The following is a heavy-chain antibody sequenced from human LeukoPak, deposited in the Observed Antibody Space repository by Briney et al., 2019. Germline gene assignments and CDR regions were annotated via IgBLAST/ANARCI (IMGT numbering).Heavy chain of an antibody. J-gene: IGHJ4*02. D-gene: IGHD5-12*01. V-gene: IGHV3-23*01. CDR2: VTANGVSS. Sequence: GGSLRLSCAASGFTFASYAMTWVRQAPGKGLEWVSAVTANGVSSYYADSVKGRFTISRDNSNNTLFLQVNSLRAEDTALYYCAKLCGSVATLGYAADYWGQGTLVTVSS. CDR3: AKLCGSVATLGYAADY. CDR1: GFTFASYA.